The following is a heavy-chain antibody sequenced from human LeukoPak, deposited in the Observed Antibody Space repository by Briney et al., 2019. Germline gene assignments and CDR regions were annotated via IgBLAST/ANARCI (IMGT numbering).Heavy chain of an antibody. V-gene: IGHV5-51*01. D-gene: IGHD3-22*01. CDR1: GYSFTSYW. Sequence: GESLKISCKGSGYSFTSYWIGWVRQMPGKGLEWMGIIHPGDSDTRYSPSFQGQATISADKSISTAYLQWSSLKASDTAMYYCARRTYYYDSSGYYYYYFDYWGQGTLVTVSS. CDR3: ARRTYYYDSSGYYYYYFDY. J-gene: IGHJ4*02. CDR2: IHPGDSDT.